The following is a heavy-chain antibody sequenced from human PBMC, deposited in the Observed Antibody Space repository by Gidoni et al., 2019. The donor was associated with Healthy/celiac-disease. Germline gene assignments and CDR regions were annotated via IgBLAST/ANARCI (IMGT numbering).Heavy chain of an antibody. J-gene: IGHJ4*02. CDR3: ARVDRAVAGSFYFDY. D-gene: IGHD6-19*01. CDR2: ISSSISYI. CDR1: GFTCSSYS. V-gene: IGHV3-21*01. Sequence: EVQRVESGGGLVKPGGSLRLSCAASGFTCSSYSMNGVRQAPGKGLEWVSSISSSISYIYYADSVKGRFPISRDNANNSLYLQMTSLRAEDTAVYYCARVDRAVAGSFYFDYWGQGPLVTVSS.